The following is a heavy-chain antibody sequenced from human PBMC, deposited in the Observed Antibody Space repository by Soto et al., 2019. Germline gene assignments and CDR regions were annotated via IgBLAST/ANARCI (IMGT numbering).Heavy chain of an antibody. CDR2: FDPEDGET. J-gene: IGHJ5*02. CDR1: GYTLTELS. V-gene: IGHV1-24*01. Sequence: RASVKVSCKVSGYTLTELSMHWVRQAPGKGLEWMGGFDPEDGETIYAQKFQGRVTMTEDTSTDTAYMELSSLRSEDTAVYYCATEPMIVVANGGNWFDPWGQGTLVTVSS. CDR3: ATEPMIVVANGGNWFDP. D-gene: IGHD3-22*01.